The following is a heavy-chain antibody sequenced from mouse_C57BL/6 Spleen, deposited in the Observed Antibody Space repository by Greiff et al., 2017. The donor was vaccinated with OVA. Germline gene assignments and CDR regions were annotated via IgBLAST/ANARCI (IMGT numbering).Heavy chain of an antibody. CDR2: SRNKANDYTT. V-gene: IGHV7-1*01. CDR3: ARDAATGSWFAY. Sequence: EVNVVESGGGLVQSGRSLRLSCATSGFTFSDFYMEWVRQAPGKGLEWIAASRNKANDYTTEYSASVKGRFIVSRDTSQSILYRQMNALRAEDTAIYYGARDAATGSWFAYWGQGTLVTVSA. CDR1: GFTFSDFY. D-gene: IGHD4-1*02. J-gene: IGHJ3*01.